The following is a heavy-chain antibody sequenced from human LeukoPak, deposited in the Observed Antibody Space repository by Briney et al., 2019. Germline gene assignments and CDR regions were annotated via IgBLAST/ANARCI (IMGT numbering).Heavy chain of an antibody. V-gene: IGHV1-18*01. Sequence: ASVKVSCKASGYTFTTCGISWVRQAPGQGLEWMGWISPYSGYTDYAQKFQGRVSITTDTSTTTGYMELRSLRSDDTAVYYCVRDKNYYDNSDPKYHFDYWGQGTLVTVSS. CDR2: ISPYSGYT. J-gene: IGHJ4*02. CDR1: GYTFTTCG. D-gene: IGHD3-22*01. CDR3: VRDKNYYDNSDPKYHFDY.